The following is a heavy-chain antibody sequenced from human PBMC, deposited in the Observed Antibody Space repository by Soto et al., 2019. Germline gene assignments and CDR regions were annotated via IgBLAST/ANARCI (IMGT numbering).Heavy chain of an antibody. D-gene: IGHD6-19*01. V-gene: IGHV4-34*01. CDR1: GGSFSCYY. CDR3: ARALGIALARYYYYYYGREV. J-gene: IGHJ6*02. CDR2: INHSGST. Sequence: SETLSLTCAVYGGSFSCYYWSWIRQPPGKGLEWIGEINHSGSTNYNPSLKSRVTISVDTSKNQFSLKLSSVTDADTAVYCCARALGIALARYYYYYYGREVWGQGNTGAACS.